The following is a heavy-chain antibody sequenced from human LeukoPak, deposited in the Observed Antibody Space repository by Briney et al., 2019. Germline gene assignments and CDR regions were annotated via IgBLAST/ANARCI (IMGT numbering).Heavy chain of an antibody. J-gene: IGHJ4*02. CDR2: IYTSGST. D-gene: IGHD1-26*01. V-gene: IGHV4-61*02. CDR1: GGSISSGSYY. CDR3: ARETWKLDGFDY. Sequence: SETLSLTCTVSGGSISSGSYYWSWIRQPAGKGLEWIGRIYTSGSTNYNPSLKSRVTISVDTSKNQFSLKLSSVTAADTAVYYCARETWKLDGFDYWGQGTLVTVSS.